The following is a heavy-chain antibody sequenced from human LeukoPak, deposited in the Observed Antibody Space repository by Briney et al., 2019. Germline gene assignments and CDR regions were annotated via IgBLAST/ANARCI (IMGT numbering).Heavy chain of an antibody. D-gene: IGHD2-2*01. CDR1: GFTLSSYE. J-gene: IGHJ5*02. V-gene: IGHV3-48*03. CDR3: AKLPREYCSSTSCPNWFDT. Sequence: PGGSLRLSCAASGFTLSSYEMNWVRQAPGKGLEWVSYISSSGSTIYYADSVKGRFTISRDNSKNTLYLQMNSLRDDDTAVYYCAKLPREYCSSTSCPNWFDTWGQGTLVTVSS. CDR2: ISSSGSTI.